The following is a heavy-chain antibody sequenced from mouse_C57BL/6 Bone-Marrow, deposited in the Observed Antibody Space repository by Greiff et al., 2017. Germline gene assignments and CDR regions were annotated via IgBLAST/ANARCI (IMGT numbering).Heavy chain of an antibody. CDR2: IFPRGGSP. V-gene: IGHV1-85*01. Sequence: VQLQQSGPELVKPGASVKLSCKASGYTFTSYDINWVKPRPGQGLEWIGSIFPRGGSPKYNEKFKGKATLTVDTSSSTAYMGLHSLASENSAVYFGARENYAMDYWGQGTSVTVSS. CDR1: GYTFTSYD. CDR3: ARENYAMDY. J-gene: IGHJ4*01.